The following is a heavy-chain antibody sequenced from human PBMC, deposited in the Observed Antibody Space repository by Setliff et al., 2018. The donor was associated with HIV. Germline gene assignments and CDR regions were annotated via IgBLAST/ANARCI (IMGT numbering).Heavy chain of an antibody. Sequence: SVKVSCKASGGTFSSYAINWVRQAPGQGLEWMGRIIFIFGTANYAQKFRGRVTITADKSTNTAYMELISLRSEDTAVYYCARDPSSGDYPHWFDPWGQGTLVTVSS. CDR2: IIFIFGTA. J-gene: IGHJ5*02. CDR1: GGTFSSYA. CDR3: ARDPSSGDYPHWFDP. V-gene: IGHV1-69*06. D-gene: IGHD4-17*01.